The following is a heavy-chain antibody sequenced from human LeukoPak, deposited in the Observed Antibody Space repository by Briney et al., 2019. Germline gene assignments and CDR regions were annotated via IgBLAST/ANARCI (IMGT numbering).Heavy chain of an antibody. Sequence: SETLSLTCTVSGGSISSSSYSWGWIRQPPGKGLEWIGSIYYSGSTYYNPSLKSRVTISVNTSKNQFSLKLSSVTAADTAVYYCSRQWSRDNWFDPWGQGTLVTVSS. CDR1: GGSISSSSYS. D-gene: IGHD2-15*01. V-gene: IGHV4-39*01. CDR2: IYYSGST. J-gene: IGHJ5*02. CDR3: SRQWSRDNWFDP.